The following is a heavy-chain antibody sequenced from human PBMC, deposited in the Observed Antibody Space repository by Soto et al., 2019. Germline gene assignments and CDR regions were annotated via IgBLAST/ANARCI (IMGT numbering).Heavy chain of an antibody. V-gene: IGHV3-23*01. CDR3: AKALLSYDSSGTHAFDI. J-gene: IGHJ3*02. CDR2: ISGSGGST. Sequence: EVQLLESGGGLVQPGGSLRLSCAASGFTFSSCAMSWVRQAPGKGLEWVPAISGSGGSTYYADSVKGRFTISRDNSKNTLYLQMNSLRAEDTAVYYCAKALLSYDSSGTHAFDIWGQGTMVTVSS. CDR1: GFTFSSCA. D-gene: IGHD3-22*01.